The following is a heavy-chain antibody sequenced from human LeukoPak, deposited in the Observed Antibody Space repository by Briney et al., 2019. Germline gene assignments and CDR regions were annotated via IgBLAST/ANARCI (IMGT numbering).Heavy chain of an antibody. D-gene: IGHD6-19*01. CDR1: GGSISSYY. J-gene: IGHJ2*01. CDR3: ARHEYGGAVADDWYFDL. CDR2: IYYSGST. V-gene: IGHV4-59*08. Sequence: SETLSLTCTVSGGSISSYYWSWIRQPPGKGLEWIGYIYYSGSTNYNPSLKSRVTISVDTSKNQFSLKLSSVTAADTAVYYCARHEYGGAVADDWYFDLWGRGTLVTVSS.